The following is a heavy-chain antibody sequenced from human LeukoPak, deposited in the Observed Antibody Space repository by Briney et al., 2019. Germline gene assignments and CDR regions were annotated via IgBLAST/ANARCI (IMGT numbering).Heavy chain of an antibody. Sequence: SETLSLTCTVSGGSISSSSYFWGWIRQPPGKGLEWIASIYYSGSTYYNPSLKSRVTISVDTSKNQFSLKLSPVTAADTAVYYCARRPIVGATLFDYWGQGTLVTVSS. D-gene: IGHD1-26*01. J-gene: IGHJ4*02. CDR2: IYYSGST. CDR1: GGSISSSSYF. CDR3: ARRPIVGATLFDY. V-gene: IGHV4-39*01.